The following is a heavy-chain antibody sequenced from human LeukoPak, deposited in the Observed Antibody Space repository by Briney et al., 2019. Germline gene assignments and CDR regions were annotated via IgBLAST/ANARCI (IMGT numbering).Heavy chain of an antibody. CDR3: ARHSYDYVWGSYRSVRYFDY. Sequence: PSETLSLTCAVYGGSFSGYYWSWIRQPPGKGLECIGYIYTSWSTNYNPPLKSRVTISVDTSKNQFSLKLSSVTAADTAVYYCARHSYDYVWGSYRSVRYFDYWGQGTLVTVSS. V-gene: IGHV4-59*08. D-gene: IGHD3-16*02. CDR2: IYTSWST. CDR1: GGSFSGYY. J-gene: IGHJ4*02.